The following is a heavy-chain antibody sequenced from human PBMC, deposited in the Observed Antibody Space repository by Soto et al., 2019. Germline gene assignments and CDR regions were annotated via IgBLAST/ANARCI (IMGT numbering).Heavy chain of an antibody. CDR1: GFTFSSYA. V-gene: IGHV3-23*01. Sequence: GGSLRLSCAASGFTFSSYAMSWVRQAPGKGLEWVSAISGSGGSTYYADSVKGQFTISRDNSKNTLYQQMNSLRAEDTAVYYCAKDHELVTTSAFDIWGQGTMVTVSS. J-gene: IGHJ3*02. CDR3: AKDHELVTTSAFDI. CDR2: ISGSGGST. D-gene: IGHD4-17*01.